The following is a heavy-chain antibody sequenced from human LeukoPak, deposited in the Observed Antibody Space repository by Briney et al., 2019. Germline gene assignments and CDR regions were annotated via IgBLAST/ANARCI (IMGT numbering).Heavy chain of an antibody. J-gene: IGHJ4*02. D-gene: IGHD3-22*01. Sequence: GGSLRLSCAASGFTVSSNYMTWVRQAPGKGLEWVSVIYSGGSTYYADSVKGRFTISRDNSKNTLYLQMNSLRAEDTAVYYCAKGPTYYYDSSGYYYLYWGQGTLVTVSS. CDR2: IYSGGST. CDR3: AKGPTYYYDSSGYYYLY. V-gene: IGHV3-53*01. CDR1: GFTVSSNY.